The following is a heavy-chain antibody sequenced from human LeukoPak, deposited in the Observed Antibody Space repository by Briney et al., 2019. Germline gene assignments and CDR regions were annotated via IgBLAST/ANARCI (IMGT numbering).Heavy chain of an antibody. J-gene: IGHJ4*02. CDR2: IYKSGSNSENT. D-gene: IGHD2-15*01. CDR1: GGSIRRHY. V-gene: IGHV4-4*07. CDR3: ARASLSIGGYSSFDY. Sequence: PSETLSLTCTVSGGSIRRHYWSWIRQSAGKGLKWMGRIYKSGSNSENTNYNPSLESRVTVAADTSNNQFSLTLSSVTAADTAVYYCARASLSIGGYSSFDYWGQGILVTVSS.